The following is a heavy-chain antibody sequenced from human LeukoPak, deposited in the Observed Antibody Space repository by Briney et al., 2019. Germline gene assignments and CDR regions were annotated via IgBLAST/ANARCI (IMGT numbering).Heavy chain of an antibody. D-gene: IGHD1/OR15-1a*01. CDR3: ARVSGGRTEYFDS. Sequence: PGGSLRLSCAASGFSFNSYAMNWVRQAPGVGLQWISYITGSSRTIYYADSVKGRFTISRDNARTSLYLQMNSLRADDTAVYYCARVSGGRTEYFDSWGQGTLVTVSS. J-gene: IGHJ4*02. CDR1: GFSFNSYA. V-gene: IGHV3-48*04. CDR2: ITGSSRTI.